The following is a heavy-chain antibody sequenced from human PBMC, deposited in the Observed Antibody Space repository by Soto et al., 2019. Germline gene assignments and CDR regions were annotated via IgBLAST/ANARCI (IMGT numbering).Heavy chain of an antibody. J-gene: IGHJ4*01. Sequence: QVQLQESGPGLVQPSQTLSLTCTVSGGSISSGGYYWSWIRQHPGPGLEWIGHISSSGSTDYYTSLKSRVTISVDTSRNQFSLIVNSVTAADTAVYYCARGVLHWGQGTLVTVSS. V-gene: IGHV4-31*03. CDR2: ISSSGST. CDR1: GGSISSGGYY. CDR3: ARGVLH.